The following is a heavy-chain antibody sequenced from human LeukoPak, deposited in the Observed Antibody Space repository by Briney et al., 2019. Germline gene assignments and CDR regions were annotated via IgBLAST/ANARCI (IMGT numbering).Heavy chain of an antibody. J-gene: IGHJ4*02. CDR2: ISGSGGST. V-gene: IGHV3-23*01. CDR1: GFTFSSYA. Sequence: GGSLRLSCAASGFTFSSYAMSWVRQAPGKGLEWVSAISGSGGSTYYADSVKGRFTISRDNSKNTLYLQMNSLRAEDTAVYYCATWGTVTTGFGYWGQGTLVTVSS. D-gene: IGHD4-17*01. CDR3: ATWGTVTTGFGY.